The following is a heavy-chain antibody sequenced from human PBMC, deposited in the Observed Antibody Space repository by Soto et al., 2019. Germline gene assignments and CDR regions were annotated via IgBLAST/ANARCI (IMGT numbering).Heavy chain of an antibody. V-gene: IGHV1-18*01. CDR2: SSANNGNT. D-gene: IGHD6-19*01. CDR1: GYTFTSYG. J-gene: IGHJ4*02. CDR3: ARASIAVAGTTGDFDY. Sequence: QVQLVQSGAEVKKPGASVKVSCKASGYTFTSYGISWVRQAPGQGLEWMGWSSANNGNTNYAQKLQGRVTMTTDTSTSTAEMELRSQRSDDTAVYYCARASIAVAGTTGDFDYWGQGTLVTVSS.